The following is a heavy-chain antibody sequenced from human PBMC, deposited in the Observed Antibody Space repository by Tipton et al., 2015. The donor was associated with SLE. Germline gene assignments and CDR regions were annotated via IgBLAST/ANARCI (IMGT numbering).Heavy chain of an antibody. CDR3: ARAPGGAYYYGSGGWFDP. D-gene: IGHD3-10*01. V-gene: IGHV4-38-2*02. CDR2: VYHSGLT. CDR1: GYSITSGYF. J-gene: IGHJ5*02. Sequence: TLSLTCNVSGYSITSGYFWGWIRQPPGKGLEWIGIVYHSGLTYYNPSLKSRLTISVDTSKNQFSLKLSSVTAADTAVYYCARAPGGAYYYGSGGWFDPWGQGTLVTVSS.